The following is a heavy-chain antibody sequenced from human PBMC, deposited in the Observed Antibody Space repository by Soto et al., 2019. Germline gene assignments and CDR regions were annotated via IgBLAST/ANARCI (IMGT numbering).Heavy chain of an antibody. D-gene: IGHD3-10*01. CDR1: GFTVSSEY. V-gene: IGHV3-23*01. Sequence: PGGSLRLSCVASGFTVSSEYMAWVRQAPGKGLEWVSGISTSGGSTYYTDSVKGRFTISRDNTKNTLYLQMNNLRAEDTAVYYCAKGGLYDSGSYYGDGFDMWGQGTMVTVSS. CDR3: AKGGLYDSGSYYGDGFDM. CDR2: ISTSGGST. J-gene: IGHJ3*02.